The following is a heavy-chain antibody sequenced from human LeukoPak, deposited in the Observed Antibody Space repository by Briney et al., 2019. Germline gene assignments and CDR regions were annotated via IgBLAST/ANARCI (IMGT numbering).Heavy chain of an antibody. CDR1: GYSFTSYR. V-gene: IGHV5-51*01. J-gene: IGHJ4*02. CDR2: IYPGGSDT. D-gene: IGHD6-13*01. Sequence: GESLRISCKGSGYSFTSYRIGWVRQMPGKGLEWMGIIYPGGSDTRYSPSFQGQVTISADKSISTAYLQWSSLKASDTAMYYCARRDSPGYSSSWYVDYWGQGTLVAVSS. CDR3: ARRDSPGYSSSWYVDY.